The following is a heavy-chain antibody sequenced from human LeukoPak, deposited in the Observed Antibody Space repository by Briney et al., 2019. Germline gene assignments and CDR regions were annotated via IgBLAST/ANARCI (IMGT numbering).Heavy chain of an antibody. CDR2: IYHSGST. D-gene: IGHD6-25*01. V-gene: IGHV4-30-2*01. CDR3: ARAVSGGDAFDI. J-gene: IGHJ3*02. CDR1: GGSISSGGYS. Sequence: SQTLSLTCAVSGGSISSGGYSWSWIRQPPGTGLEWIGYIYHSGSTYYNPSLKSRVTISVDRSKNQFSLKLSSVTAADTAVYYCARAVSGGDAFDIWGQGTMVTVSS.